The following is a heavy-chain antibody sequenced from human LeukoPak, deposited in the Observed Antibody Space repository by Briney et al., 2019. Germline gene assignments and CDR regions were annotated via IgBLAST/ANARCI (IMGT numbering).Heavy chain of an antibody. CDR3: ARGVDTAMVDYYYYYGMDV. D-gene: IGHD5-18*01. CDR2: ISAYDGNT. CDR1: GYTFTSYG. V-gene: IGHV1-18*01. J-gene: IGHJ6*02. Sequence: ASVKVSCKASGYTFTSYGIRWVRRGPGQGLEWMGWISAYDGNTNYAQKLQGRVTMTTDTSTSTAYMELRSLRSDDTAVYYCARGVDTAMVDYYYYYGMDVWGQGTTVTVSS.